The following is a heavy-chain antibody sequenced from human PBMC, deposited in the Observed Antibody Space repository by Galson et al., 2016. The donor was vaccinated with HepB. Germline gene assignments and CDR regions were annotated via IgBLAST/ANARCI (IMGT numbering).Heavy chain of an antibody. Sequence: QSGAEVKKPGDSLKISCKVSGYWFSNYWIGWVRQMPGKGLEWMGIIYPHDSDTRYSPSFQGQVTISADKSISTTYLQWRSLKASDTAIYYCARGWELHDYRGQGTLVTVSS. J-gene: IGHJ4*02. V-gene: IGHV5-51*01. D-gene: IGHD1-26*01. CDR2: IYPHDSDT. CDR1: GYWFSNYW. CDR3: ARGWELHDY.